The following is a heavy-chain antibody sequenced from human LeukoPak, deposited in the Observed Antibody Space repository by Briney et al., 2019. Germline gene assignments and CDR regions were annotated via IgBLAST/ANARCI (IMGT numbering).Heavy chain of an antibody. V-gene: IGHV1-69*06. CDR1: GGTFSSYA. CDR3: ARSDSSSAAAIPNFDY. Sequence: GASVKVSCKASGGTFSSYAISWVRQDPGQGLEWMGGIIPIFGTANYAQKFQGRVTITADKSTSTAYMELSSLRSEDTAVYYCARSDSSSAAAIPNFDYWGQGTLVTVSS. J-gene: IGHJ4*02. CDR2: IIPIFGTA. D-gene: IGHD2-2*02.